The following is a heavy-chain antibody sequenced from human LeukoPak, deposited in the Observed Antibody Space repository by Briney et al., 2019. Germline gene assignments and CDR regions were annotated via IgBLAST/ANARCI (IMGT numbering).Heavy chain of an antibody. J-gene: IGHJ4*02. D-gene: IGHD2-8*01. V-gene: IGHV3-74*01. CDR1: GFTFSSYW. CDR3: ARDYCTNGVCYGFDY. CDR2: TNSDGSST. Sequence: GGSLRLSCAASGFTFSSYWMHWVRQAPGKGLVWVSRTNSDGSSTSYADSVKGRFTISRDNAKNTLYLQMNSLRAEDTAVYYCARDYCTNGVCYGFDYWGQGTLVTVSS.